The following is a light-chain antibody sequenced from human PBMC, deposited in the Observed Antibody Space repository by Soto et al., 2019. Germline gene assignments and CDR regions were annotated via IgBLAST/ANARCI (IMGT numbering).Light chain of an antibody. CDR1: SSDVGAYNY. CDR3: SSYTSSSTPM. Sequence: QSALTQPASVSGSPGQSITISCTGTSSDVGAYNYVSWYQQHPGKAPKLMLYDVSNRPSGVSNRFSGSKSGNTASLTISGLQAEDEADYYCSSYTSSSTPMFGGGTKLTVL. J-gene: IGLJ3*02. V-gene: IGLV2-14*03. CDR2: DVS.